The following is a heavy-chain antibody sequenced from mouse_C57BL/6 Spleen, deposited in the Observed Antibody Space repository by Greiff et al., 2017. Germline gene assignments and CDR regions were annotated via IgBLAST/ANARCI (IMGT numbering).Heavy chain of an antibody. D-gene: IGHD2-2*01. V-gene: IGHV1-50*01. CDR1: GYTFTSYW. J-gene: IGHJ3*01. CDR3: ARKEVTPFAY. CDR2: IDPSDSYT. Sequence: QVQLQQPGAELVKPGASVKLSCKASGYTFTSYWMQWVKQRPGQGLEWIGEIDPSDSYTNYNQKFKGKATLTVDTSSSTAYMQLSSLTSEDSAVYYWARKEVTPFAYWGQGTLVTVSA.